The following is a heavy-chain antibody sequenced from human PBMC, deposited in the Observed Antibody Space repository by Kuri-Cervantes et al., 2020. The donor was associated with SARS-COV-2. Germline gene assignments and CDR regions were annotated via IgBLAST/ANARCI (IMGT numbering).Heavy chain of an antibody. CDR2: ISSSGSTI. CDR3: ATPRNFWSGPFDY. CDR1: GFTFSDYY. V-gene: IGHV3-11*01. J-gene: IGHJ4*02. Sequence: GGSLRLSCAASGFTFSDYYMSWIRQAPGKGLEWVSYISSSGSTIYYADSVKGRFTISRDNAKNSLYLQMNSLRAEDTAVYYCATPRNFWSGPFDYWGQGTLVTVSS. D-gene: IGHD3-3*01.